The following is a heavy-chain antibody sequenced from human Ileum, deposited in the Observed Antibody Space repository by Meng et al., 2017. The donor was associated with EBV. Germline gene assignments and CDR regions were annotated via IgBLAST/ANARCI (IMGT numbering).Heavy chain of an antibody. CDR1: GYTFINHD. Sequence: QVLLEQSVAWVKTSGASLKVSCKASGYTFINHDINWGRQAAGQGLESIGWMNSYTGNAGYAQKFRGRVTMTRDTSINTAYLEVISLTSEDTAVYYCARGSGAGGRDWFDPWGQGTLVTVSS. D-gene: IGHD3-16*01. CDR3: ARGSGAGGRDWFDP. CDR2: MNSYTGNA. V-gene: IGHV1-8*01. J-gene: IGHJ5*02.